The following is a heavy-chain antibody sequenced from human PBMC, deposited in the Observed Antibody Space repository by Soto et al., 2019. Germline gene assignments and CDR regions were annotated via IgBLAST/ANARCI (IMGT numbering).Heavy chain of an antibody. D-gene: IGHD3-10*01. CDR3: ECGSESKYGLDV. Sequence: EVQLVESGGGLVQPGGSLRLSCAASGFTFSDHYMDWVRQAPGKGLEWVGRSRNKANSYTTEDAASVKGRFTISRDDAKNSLYLQMNRLKTEDTAVYHCECGSESKYGLDVWGQGTTVTVSS. CDR2: SRNKANSYTT. V-gene: IGHV3-72*01. J-gene: IGHJ6*02. CDR1: GFTFSDHY.